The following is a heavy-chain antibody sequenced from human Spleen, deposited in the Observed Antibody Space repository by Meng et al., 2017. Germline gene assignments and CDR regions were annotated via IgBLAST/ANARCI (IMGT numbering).Heavy chain of an antibody. CDR2: INHSGST. CDR1: GGSFSGYY. J-gene: IGHJ5*02. D-gene: IGHD6-19*01. CDR3: ARGWWLATSNSNWFDP. V-gene: IGHV4-34*01. Sequence: RQQWWGAGLLKPSEPLSLTCAGYGGSFSGYYWSWSRQHPGKGLEWIGEINHSGSTNYNPSLKSRVTISVDTSKNQFSLKLSSVTAADTAVYYCARGWWLATSNSNWFDPWGQGTLVTVPS.